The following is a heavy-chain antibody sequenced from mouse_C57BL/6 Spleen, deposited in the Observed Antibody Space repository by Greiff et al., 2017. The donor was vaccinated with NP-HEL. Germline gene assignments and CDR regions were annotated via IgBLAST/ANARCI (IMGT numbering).Heavy chain of an antibody. J-gene: IGHJ1*03. CDR3: ARARDYYGKGGYFDV. CDR2: ISYDGSN. CDR1: GYSITSGYY. Sequence: ESGPGLVKPSQSLSLTCSVTGYSITSGYYWNWIRQFPGNKLEWMGYISYDGSNNYNPSLKNRISITRDTSKNQFFLKLNSVTTEDTATYYCARARDYYGKGGYFDVWGTGATVTVSS. D-gene: IGHD1-1*01. V-gene: IGHV3-6*01.